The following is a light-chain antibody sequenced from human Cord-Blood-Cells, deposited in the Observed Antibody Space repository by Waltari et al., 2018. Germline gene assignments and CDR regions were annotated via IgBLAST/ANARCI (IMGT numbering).Light chain of an antibody. Sequence: QSALTQPPSASGSPGQSVTISCTGTSSDVGGYNYVSWYQQHPGKAPKLMIYEVSKRPSGVPVRFSGSKSGNTASLTVSGLQAEDEADYYCSSYAGSNIWVFGGGTKLTVL. J-gene: IGLJ3*02. V-gene: IGLV2-8*01. CDR2: EVS. CDR1: SSDVGGYNY. CDR3: SSYAGSNIWV.